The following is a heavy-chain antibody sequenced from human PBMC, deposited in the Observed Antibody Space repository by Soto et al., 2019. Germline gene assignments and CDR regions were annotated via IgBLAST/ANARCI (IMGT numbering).Heavy chain of an antibody. D-gene: IGHD1-7*01. J-gene: IGHJ4*02. V-gene: IGHV3-23*01. CDR3: VKLRLELLYLDS. CDR1: GFTFSRYG. Sequence: EVQLSESGGGLVQPGGSLRLSCAASGFTFSRYGMRWGRQAPGKGLEWVSAISGRGDNTYYADSVKGRFTISRDSSNNTLFLQMNSLRADDSALYFCVKLRLELLYLDSWGLGALVIVSS. CDR2: ISGRGDNT.